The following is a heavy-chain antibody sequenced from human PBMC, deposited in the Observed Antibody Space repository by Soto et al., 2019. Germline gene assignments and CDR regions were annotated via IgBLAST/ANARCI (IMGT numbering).Heavy chain of an antibody. CDR2: ISSSSVTI. V-gene: IGHV3-48*02. J-gene: IGHJ6*02. Sequence: EVQLVESGGGLVQPGGSLRLSCAASGFTFSTYSLNWVRQAPGKGLEWVSYISSSSVTINYADSVKGRFTISRDNAKNSLYLQMNSLIDEDTAVYYCARDLLGCSGGGCYSGYYGMDVWGQRTTVTVSS. D-gene: IGHD2-15*01. CDR1: GFTFSTYS. CDR3: ARDLLGCSGGGCYSGYYGMDV.